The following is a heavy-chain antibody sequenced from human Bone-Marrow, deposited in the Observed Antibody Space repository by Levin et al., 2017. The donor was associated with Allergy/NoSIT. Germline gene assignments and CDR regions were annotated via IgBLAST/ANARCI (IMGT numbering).Heavy chain of an antibody. Sequence: GGSLRLSCAPSGFTFSNTWMSWVRQAPGKGLEWIGRIKSKSDGGATDYAAPVKGRFTISRDDSKNTLYLQMNSLKAEDTAVYYCTTDPHYDTDDHYWPFDFWGQGTLVTVSS. CDR1: GFTFSNTW. D-gene: IGHD3-22*01. V-gene: IGHV3-15*01. CDR2: IKSKSDGGAT. J-gene: IGHJ4*02. CDR3: TTDPHYDTDDHYWPFDF.